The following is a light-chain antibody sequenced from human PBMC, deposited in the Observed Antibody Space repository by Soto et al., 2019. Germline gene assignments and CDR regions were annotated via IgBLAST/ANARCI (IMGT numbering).Light chain of an antibody. CDR2: EAS. CDR1: QDITND. J-gene: IGKJ4*01. V-gene: IGKV1-33*01. CDR3: HQYDNVPLT. Sequence: DIQMTQSPSSLSAFVGDRVTITCQASQDITNDLNWYQQKPGKAPKVLIYEASNLETGVPSRFSGSGSGTDFTFTISSLQPEDIATYFCHQYDNVPLTFGGGTKVEIK.